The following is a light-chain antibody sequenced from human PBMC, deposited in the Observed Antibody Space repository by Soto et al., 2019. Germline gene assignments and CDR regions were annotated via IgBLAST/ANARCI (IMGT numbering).Light chain of an antibody. J-gene: IGLJ2*01. CDR2: DVS. Sequence: QSVLTQPASVSGSPGQSITISSTGNSSDVGGYNYVSWYKQHPGKAPKLMIYDVSNRPAGVSNRFSGSKSGNTASLTIAGLQAEDEADYYCSSYTSSSTLVFGGGTKVTVL. V-gene: IGLV2-14*01. CDR1: SSDVGGYNY. CDR3: SSYTSSSTLV.